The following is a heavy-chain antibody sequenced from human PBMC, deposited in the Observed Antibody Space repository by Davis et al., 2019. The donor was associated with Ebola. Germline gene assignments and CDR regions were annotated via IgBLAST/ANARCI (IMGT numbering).Heavy chain of an antibody. D-gene: IGHD7-27*01. V-gene: IGHV4-39*07. CDR1: GGSITGDSFY. CDR2: IYYNGNA. J-gene: IGHJ6*02. CDR3: ARGNWVPPYYYYYGMDV. Sequence: SETLSLTCTVSGGSITGDSFYWGWIRQPPGKGLEWIGIIYYNGNAYYNPSLESRVTISIDTSKNQFSLKLSSVTAADTAVYYCARGNWVPPYYYYYGMDVWGQGTTVTVSS.